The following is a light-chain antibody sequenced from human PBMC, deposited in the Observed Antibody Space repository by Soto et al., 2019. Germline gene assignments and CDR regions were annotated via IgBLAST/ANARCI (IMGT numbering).Light chain of an antibody. CDR3: QQYNNWPRT. CDR2: GAP. CDR1: QSVSNSY. Sequence: LTQSPGTLSLSPGERATLSCRASQSVSNSYLAWYQQKPGQAPRLLIHGAPTRATGIPARFSGSGSGTEFTLTISSLQSEDFAVYYCQQYNNWPRTFGQGTKVDIK. V-gene: IGKV3-15*01. J-gene: IGKJ1*01.